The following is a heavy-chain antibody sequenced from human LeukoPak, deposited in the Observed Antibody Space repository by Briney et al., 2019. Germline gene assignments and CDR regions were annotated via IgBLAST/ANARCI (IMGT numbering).Heavy chain of an antibody. CDR1: GFTFSSYW. V-gene: IGHV3-7*01. CDR3: AREGYWASDI. J-gene: IGHJ3*02. CDR2: IKQDGSEK. D-gene: IGHD2-8*02. Sequence: PGGSLRLSCGASGFTFSSYWMSWVRQAPGKGLEWVATIKQDGSEKYYVGSVKGRFTISRDNTKNSLYLQMSSLRAEDTAVYYCAREGYWASDIWGQGTMVTLSS.